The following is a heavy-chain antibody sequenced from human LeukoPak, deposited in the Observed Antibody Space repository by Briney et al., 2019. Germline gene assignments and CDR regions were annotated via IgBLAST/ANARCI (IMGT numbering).Heavy chain of an antibody. J-gene: IGHJ3*02. V-gene: IGHV5-51*01. D-gene: IGHD3-22*01. CDR2: IYLGDSET. Sequence: GESLKISCKDSGYSFTSYWIGWVRQMPGKGLQWMGIIYLGDSETRYSPSFQGQVTISADKSISTAYLQWGSLKASDTAMYYCARPRDDSSGYSFDIWGQGTMVTVSS. CDR1: GYSFTSYW. CDR3: ARPRDDSSGYSFDI.